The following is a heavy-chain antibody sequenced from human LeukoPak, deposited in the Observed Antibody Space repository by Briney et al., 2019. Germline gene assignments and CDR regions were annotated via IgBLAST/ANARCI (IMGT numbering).Heavy chain of an antibody. D-gene: IGHD3-16*01. J-gene: IGHJ6*03. CDR2: IKQAGSEN. V-gene: IGHV3-7*01. CDR1: GFIFSSYW. Sequence: GGSLRLSCAASGFIFSSYWMTWVRQAPGKGLEWVANIKQAGSENSYVDSVKGRFTISRDNSKNTLYLQMNSLRAEDTAVYYCATRPQSFFMDVWGKGTTVTVSS. CDR3: ATRPQSFFMDV.